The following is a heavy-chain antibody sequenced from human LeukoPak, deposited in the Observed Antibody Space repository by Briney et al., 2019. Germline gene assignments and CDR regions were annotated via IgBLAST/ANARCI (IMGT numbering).Heavy chain of an antibody. CDR1: GGSISSSSYY. CDR2: IYYSGST. CDR3: ARGVLLWFGESGNWFDP. D-gene: IGHD3-10*01. V-gene: IGHV4-39*01. J-gene: IGHJ5*02. Sequence: SETLSLTCTVSGGSISSSSYYRGWIRQPPGKGLEWIGSIYYSGSTYYNPSLKSRVTISVDTSKNQFSLKLSSVTAADTAVYYCARGVLLWFGESGNWFDPWGQGTLVTVSS.